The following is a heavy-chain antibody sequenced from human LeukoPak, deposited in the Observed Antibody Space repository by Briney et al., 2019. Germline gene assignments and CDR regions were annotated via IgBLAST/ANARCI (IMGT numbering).Heavy chain of an antibody. D-gene: IGHD6-19*01. CDR1: GFTFSSYA. Sequence: GGSLRLSCAASGFTFSSYAMSWVRQAPGKGLEWVSAISGNGGSTYYADSVKGRFTISRDNSKNTLYLQMNSLRAEDTAVYYCAKDLVATTQWLVSYAFDIWGQGTMVTVSS. J-gene: IGHJ3*02. CDR3: AKDLVATTQWLVSYAFDI. CDR2: ISGNGGST. V-gene: IGHV3-23*01.